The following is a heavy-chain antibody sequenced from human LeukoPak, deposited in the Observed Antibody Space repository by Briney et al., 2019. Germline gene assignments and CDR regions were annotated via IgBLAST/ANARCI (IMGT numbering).Heavy chain of an antibody. CDR3: ARDTYGAWDY. Sequence: PGGSLRLSCAASGFTFGSYAMHWVRQAPGKGLEWVAVISYDGSNKYYADSVKGRFTISRDNSKNTLYLQMNSLRAEDTAVYYCARDTYGAWDYWGQGTLVTVSS. V-gene: IGHV3-30-3*01. D-gene: IGHD2/OR15-2a*01. CDR1: GFTFGSYA. CDR2: ISYDGSNK. J-gene: IGHJ4*02.